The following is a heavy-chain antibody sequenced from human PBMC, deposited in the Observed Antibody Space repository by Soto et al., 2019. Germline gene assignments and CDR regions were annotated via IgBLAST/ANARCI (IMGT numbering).Heavy chain of an antibody. CDR2: ISPGGDRI. Sequence: EVQLLESGGGLVQPGGSLRLSCVASGFMFDSYAMNWVRQAPGKGLEWVSYISPGGDRIYYAESLKGRITISRDNARNSLSLHMNILSDEDTAVYYLPKSADSAGWGVDFWGQGTLVTVSS. CDR1: GFMFDSYA. D-gene: IGHD6-19*01. J-gene: IGHJ4*02. CDR3: PKSADSAGWGVDF. V-gene: IGHV3-48*02.